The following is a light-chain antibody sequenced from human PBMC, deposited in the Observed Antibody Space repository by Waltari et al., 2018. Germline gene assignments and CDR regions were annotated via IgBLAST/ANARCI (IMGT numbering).Light chain of an antibody. CDR3: CSFAGSYTWV. V-gene: IGLV2-11*01. CDR1: RRDPRPSNY. Sequence: QSALTQPRSVSGSPGQSVTLSCPRTRRDPRPSNYFSWYQQHPGKAPKLIIHDVTKRPSGVPDRFSGSKSGNTASLTISGLQAEDEAEYFCCSFAGSYTWVFGGGTELTVL. CDR2: DVT. J-gene: IGLJ3*02.